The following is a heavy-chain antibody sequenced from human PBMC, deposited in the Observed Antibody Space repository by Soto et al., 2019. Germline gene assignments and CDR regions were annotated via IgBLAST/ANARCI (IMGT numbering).Heavy chain of an antibody. CDR2: IIPIFGTA. V-gene: IGHV1-69*01. J-gene: IGHJ5*02. Sequence: QVQLVQSGAEVKKPGSSVKVSCKASGGTFSSYAISWVRQAPGQGLEWMGWIIPIFGTANYAQKFQGRVTITADESTSTAYMELSSLRSEDTAVYYCERSRNSGYDQNWFDPWGQGTLVTVSS. CDR1: GGTFSSYA. CDR3: ERSRNSGYDQNWFDP. D-gene: IGHD5-12*01.